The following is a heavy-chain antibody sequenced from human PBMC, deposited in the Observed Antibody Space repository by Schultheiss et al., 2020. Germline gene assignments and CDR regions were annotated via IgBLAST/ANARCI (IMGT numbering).Heavy chain of an antibody. CDR2: INWNGGST. J-gene: IGHJ4*02. V-gene: IGHV3-20*04. Sequence: GGSLRLSCAASGFTFDDYGMSWVRQAPGKGLEWVSGINWNGGSTGYADSVKGRFTISRENAKNSLYLQMNSLRAEDTAVYYCAIDLGGATVTTGGLDYWGQGTLVIVSS. CDR1: GFTFDDYG. CDR3: AIDLGGATVTTGGLDY. D-gene: IGHD4-17*01.